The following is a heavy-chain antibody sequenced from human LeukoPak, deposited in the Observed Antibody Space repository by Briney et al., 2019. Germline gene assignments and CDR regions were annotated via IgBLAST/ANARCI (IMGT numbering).Heavy chain of an antibody. D-gene: IGHD6-6*01. CDR2: SYYGCNGI. Sequence: GGSLRLSCAASGFTVSSSYMSWVRQGRGKGLEWVSVSYYGCNGIHYADSVKGRFTISRDDSKNTLYLQMDSLRAEDTGVYYCASLRSSSPVQVYWGQGTLVTVSS. V-gene: IGHV3-66*01. CDR3: ASLRSSSPVQVY. CDR1: GFTVSSSY. J-gene: IGHJ4*02.